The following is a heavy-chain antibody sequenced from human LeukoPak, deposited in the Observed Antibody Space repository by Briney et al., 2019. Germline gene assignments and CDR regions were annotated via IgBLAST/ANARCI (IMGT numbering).Heavy chain of an antibody. Sequence: GGSLRLSCVVSGFTFSSYAMSWVRQAPGKGLEWVANIKQDGSEKYYVDSVKGRFTISRDNAKNSLYLQMNSLRAEDTAVYYCARGPTRANSTDYWGQGALVTVSS. CDR2: IKQDGSEK. CDR1: GFTFSSYA. CDR3: ARGPTRANSTDY. D-gene: IGHD2/OR15-2a*01. J-gene: IGHJ4*02. V-gene: IGHV3-7*01.